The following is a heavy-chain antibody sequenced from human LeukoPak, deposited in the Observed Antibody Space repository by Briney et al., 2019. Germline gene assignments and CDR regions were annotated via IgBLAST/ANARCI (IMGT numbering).Heavy chain of an antibody. CDR2: IIPIFGTA. J-gene: IGHJ4*02. CDR1: GGTFSSYA. V-gene: IGHV1-69*05. D-gene: IGHD3-10*01. CDR3: ARDLAWRCFGEFDY. Sequence: SVKASCKASGGTFSSYAISWVRQAPGQGLEWMGRIIPIFGTANCAQKFQGRVTITTDESTSTAYMELSSLRSEDTAVYYCARDLAWRCFGEFDYWGQGTLVTVSS.